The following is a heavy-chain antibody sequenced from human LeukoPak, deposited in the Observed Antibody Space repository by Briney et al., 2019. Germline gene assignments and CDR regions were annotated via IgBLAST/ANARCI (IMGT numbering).Heavy chain of an antibody. Sequence: GGSLRLSCAASGFTFDDYAMHWVRQAPGKGLEWVSGISWNSGSIGYADSVKGRFTISRDNAKNSLYLQMNSLRAEDMALYYCAKDSSTSGAPDYWGQGTLVTVSS. V-gene: IGHV3-9*03. CDR1: GFTFDDYA. J-gene: IGHJ4*02. CDR3: AKDSSTSGAPDY. CDR2: ISWNSGSI. D-gene: IGHD2-2*01.